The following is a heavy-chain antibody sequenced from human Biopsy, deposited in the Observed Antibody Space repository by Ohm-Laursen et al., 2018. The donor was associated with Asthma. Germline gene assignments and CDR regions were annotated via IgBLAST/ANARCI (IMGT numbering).Heavy chain of an antibody. J-gene: IGHJ4*02. Sequence: SVKVSCKASGYTFINYAIHWVRQAPGQRLEWMGWINADNGNTKYSQKFQGRVTISRDTSASTAYMDLSSLRSEDTAVYYCARAGALIVGATMGYWGQGTLVTVSS. CDR3: ARAGALIVGATMGY. CDR1: GYTFINYA. CDR2: INADNGNT. D-gene: IGHD1-26*01. V-gene: IGHV1-3*01.